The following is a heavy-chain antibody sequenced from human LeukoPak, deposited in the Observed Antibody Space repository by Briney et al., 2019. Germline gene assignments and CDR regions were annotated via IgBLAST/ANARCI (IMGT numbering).Heavy chain of an antibody. Sequence: GESLKISCKGSGYRFDNSWIGWVRQMPGKGLEWMGLVYPGDPDIRYSPSFQGQVIISADKSISTAYLQWSSLKASDTAMYYCARTPTAGTNQDAFDIWGQGTMVTVSS. J-gene: IGHJ3*02. CDR2: VYPGDPDI. V-gene: IGHV5-51*01. CDR3: ARTPTAGTNQDAFDI. D-gene: IGHD4-23*01. CDR1: GYRFDNSW.